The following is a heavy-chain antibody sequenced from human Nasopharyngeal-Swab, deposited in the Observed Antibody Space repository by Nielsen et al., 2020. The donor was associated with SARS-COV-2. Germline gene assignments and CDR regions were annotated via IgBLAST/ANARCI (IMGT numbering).Heavy chain of an antibody. CDR2: INPSGGGT. Sequence: WVRQAPGQGLEWMGLINPSGGGTSYAQKFQGRVTTTRGTSTSTVYMELSSLTSEDTAVYYCARDLKVAAGSQFDYWGQGTLVTVSS. J-gene: IGHJ4*02. V-gene: IGHV1-46*01. CDR3: ARDLKVAAGSQFDY. D-gene: IGHD6-13*01.